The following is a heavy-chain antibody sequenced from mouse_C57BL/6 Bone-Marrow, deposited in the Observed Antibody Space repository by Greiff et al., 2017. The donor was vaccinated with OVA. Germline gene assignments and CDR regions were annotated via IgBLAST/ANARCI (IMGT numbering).Heavy chain of an antibody. D-gene: IGHD2-5*01. V-gene: IGHV1-26*01. CDR1: GYTFTDYY. CDR3: ARHYSNYDFDY. Sequence: EVQLQQSGPELVKPGASVKISCKASGYTFTDYYMNWVKQSHGKSLEWIGDINPNNGGTSYNQKFKGKATLTVDKSSSTAYVELRSLTSEDSAVYYCARHYSNYDFDYWGQGTTLTVSS. CDR2: INPNNGGT. J-gene: IGHJ2*01.